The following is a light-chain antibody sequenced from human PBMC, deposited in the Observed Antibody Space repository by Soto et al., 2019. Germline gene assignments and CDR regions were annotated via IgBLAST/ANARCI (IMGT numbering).Light chain of an antibody. V-gene: IGKV3-15*01. J-gene: IGKJ1*01. CDR3: QQYSNWPRT. Sequence: EIVMTQSPGTLSVSPGEGVTLSCRASESISSNLAWYQQKPGQASRLLFYGASTRATGIPARFSGSGSGTEFTLTISSLQSEDFAVYSCQQYSNWPRTFGLGTKVEIK. CDR2: GAS. CDR1: ESISSN.